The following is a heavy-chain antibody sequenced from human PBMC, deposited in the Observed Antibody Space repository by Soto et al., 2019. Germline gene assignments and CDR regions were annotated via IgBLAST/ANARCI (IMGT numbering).Heavy chain of an antibody. CDR3: ARDGRATVVTRDNYYFDY. CDR1: GFTFSSYS. D-gene: IGHD4-17*01. Sequence: GGSLRLSCAASGFTFSSYSMNWVRQAPGKGLEWVSYISSSSSTIYYADSVKGRFTISRDNAKNSLYLQMNSLRDEDTAVYYCARDGRATVVTRDNYYFDYWGQGTLVTVSS. V-gene: IGHV3-48*02. J-gene: IGHJ4*02. CDR2: ISSSSSTI.